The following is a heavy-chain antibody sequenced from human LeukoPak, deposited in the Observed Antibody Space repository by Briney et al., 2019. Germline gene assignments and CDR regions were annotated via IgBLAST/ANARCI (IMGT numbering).Heavy chain of an antibody. CDR1: GFTVSSNY. J-gene: IGHJ4*02. CDR3: ARRVGYCSGGSCYEYFDY. V-gene: IGHV3-53*05. CDR2: IYSGGST. D-gene: IGHD2-15*01. Sequence: HPGGSLRLSCAASGFTVSSNYMSWVRQAPGKGLEWVSVIYSGGSTYYADSVKGRFTISRDNSKNTLYLQMNSLRAEDTAVYYCARRVGYCSGGSCYEYFDYWGQGTLVTVSS.